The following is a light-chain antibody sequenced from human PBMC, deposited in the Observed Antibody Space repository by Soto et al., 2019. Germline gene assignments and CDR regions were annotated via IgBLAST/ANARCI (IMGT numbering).Light chain of an antibody. CDR1: QSVGSTF. V-gene: IGKV3-20*01. CDR2: GVS. CDR3: GQFVSSPPRT. Sequence: EIVLTESPGTLSLSPGERATLSCRASQSVGSTFLAWYQQKPGQAPRLLIYGVSTRATSIPDRFSGSWSGTDFTLSISRLEPEDFAVYYCGQFVSSPPRTFGQGTKV. J-gene: IGKJ1*01.